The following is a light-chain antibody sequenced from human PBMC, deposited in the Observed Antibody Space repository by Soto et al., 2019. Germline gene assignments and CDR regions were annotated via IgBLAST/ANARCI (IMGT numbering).Light chain of an antibody. CDR3: SSYTGGNPSYV. CDR2: EVT. CDR1: SSNIGAGYD. J-gene: IGLJ1*01. Sequence: QSVLTQPPSVSGAPGQGVIVSCTGSSSNIGAGYDVHWYQQLPGAAPKLMIYEVTIRPSGVSDRFSGSKSGNTASLTVSGLQAEDEADYYCSSYTGGNPSYVFGTGTKVTVL. V-gene: IGLV1-40*01.